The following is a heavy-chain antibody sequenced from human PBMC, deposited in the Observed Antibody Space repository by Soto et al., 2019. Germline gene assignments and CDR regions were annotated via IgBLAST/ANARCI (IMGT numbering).Heavy chain of an antibody. Sequence: GWSLRLSCVASEFTFSSYEMNWVRQAPGKGLEWVSYISSSGTTIYYTDSVKGRFTISRDNAKKSLYLQMNSLRAEDTAVYYCVRFGGAAAGTGDYWGQGTLVTVSS. V-gene: IGHV3-48*03. D-gene: IGHD6-13*01. CDR1: EFTFSSYE. J-gene: IGHJ4*02. CDR2: ISSSGTTI. CDR3: VRFGGAAAGTGDY.